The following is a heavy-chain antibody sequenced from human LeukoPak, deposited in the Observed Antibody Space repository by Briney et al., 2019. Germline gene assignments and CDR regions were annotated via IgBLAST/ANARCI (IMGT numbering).Heavy chain of an antibody. V-gene: IGHV3-21*01. Sequence: PGGSLRLSCAASGFSLSSHSMNWVRQAPGKGLEWVSSISESSRGIYYADSVRGRFTISRDNARNSLDLQMNSLRAEDTAVYYCARETQWEAFDYWGQGTLVTVSS. J-gene: IGHJ4*02. CDR3: ARETQWEAFDY. CDR2: ISESSRGI. D-gene: IGHD1-26*01. CDR1: GFSLSSHS.